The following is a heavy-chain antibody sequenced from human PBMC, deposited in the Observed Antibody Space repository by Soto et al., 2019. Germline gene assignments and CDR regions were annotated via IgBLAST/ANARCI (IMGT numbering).Heavy chain of an antibody. CDR2: IKYDATST. CDR3: ARGGLGSYYFDY. J-gene: IGHJ4*02. D-gene: IGHD3-16*01. CDR1: GFTFNNYW. Sequence: EVQLVESGGGLFQPGGSLRLSCAASGFTFNNYWIHWVRQAPGKGPVWVSRIKYDATSTNYADSVKGRFSISRDNAKNTVFLQMSSLRGDDTAVYYCARGGLGSYYFDYWGQGTLVTVSS. V-gene: IGHV3-74*01.